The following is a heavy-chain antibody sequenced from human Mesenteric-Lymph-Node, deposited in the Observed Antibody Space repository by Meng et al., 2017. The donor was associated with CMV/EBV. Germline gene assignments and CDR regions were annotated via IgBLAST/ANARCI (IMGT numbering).Heavy chain of an antibody. D-gene: IGHD2-15*01. CDR3: ARGSDCSGGSCYSGDY. J-gene: IGHJ4*02. V-gene: IGHV4-34*01. Sequence: ESLKIFCAASGFTFSSYEMNWVRQPPGKGLEWIGEIYHSGNTNYNPSLKSRVTISLDKSKNQFSLKLDSVTAADTAVYYCARGSDCSGGSCYSGDYWGQGTLVTVSS. CDR1: GFTFSSYE. CDR2: IYHSGNT.